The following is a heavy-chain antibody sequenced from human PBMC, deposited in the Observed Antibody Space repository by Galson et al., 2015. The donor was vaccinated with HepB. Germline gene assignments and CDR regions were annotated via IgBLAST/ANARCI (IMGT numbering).Heavy chain of an antibody. J-gene: IGHJ4*02. CDR2: IYPGDSDT. D-gene: IGHD3-22*01. CDR1: GYSFTSYW. Sequence: QSGAEVKKPGESLKISCKGSGYSFTSYWIGWVRQMPGKGLEWMGIIYPGDSDTRYSPSFQGQVTISADKSISTAYLQWSSLKASDTAMYYCARQGLYYYDSSGYCDYWGQGTLVTVSS. V-gene: IGHV5-51*01. CDR3: ARQGLYYYDSSGYCDY.